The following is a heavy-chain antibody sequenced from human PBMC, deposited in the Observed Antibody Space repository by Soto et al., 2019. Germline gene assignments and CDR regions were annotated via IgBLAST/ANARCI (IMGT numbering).Heavy chain of an antibody. V-gene: IGHV3-23*01. J-gene: IGHJ4*02. D-gene: IGHD2-15*01. CDR2: ISGSGGST. CDR1: GFTFSSYA. CDR3: AKRLARGYCSGGSCQYFDY. Sequence: GGSLRLSCAASGFTFSSYAMSWVRQAPGKGLEWVSAISGSGGSTYYADSVKGRFTISRDNSKSTLYLQMNSLRAEDTAVYYCAKRLARGYCSGGSCQYFDYWGQGTLVNGSS.